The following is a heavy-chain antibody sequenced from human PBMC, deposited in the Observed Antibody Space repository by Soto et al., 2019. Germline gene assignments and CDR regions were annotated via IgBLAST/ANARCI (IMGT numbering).Heavy chain of an antibody. D-gene: IGHD6-13*01. V-gene: IGHV2-26*04. J-gene: IGHJ5*02. CDR3: ASTYSTSWYWFDP. CDR1: GFSLSNAGLG. Sequence: QVTVKESGPVLVKPTETLTLTCTVSGFSLSNAGLGVSWIRQPPGKALEWLAHIFSNDETSYSTSLKSRLTISKDTSKIQVVLTMTNMDPVDTATYYCASTYSTSWYWFDPWGQGTLVTVSS. CDR2: IFSNDET.